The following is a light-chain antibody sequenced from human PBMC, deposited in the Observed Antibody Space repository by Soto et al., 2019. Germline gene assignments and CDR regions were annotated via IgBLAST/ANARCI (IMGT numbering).Light chain of an antibody. J-gene: IGKJ4*01. CDR1: QSISSY. CDR3: QQSYRLPLT. Sequence: DIQMTQSPSSLSASVGDRVTITCRASQSISSYLNWYEQKPGKGPNLLIYAASTLQSGVPSRFRGSGSGTEFTLTIDSLQPEDFATYFCQQSYRLPLTFGGGTKV. V-gene: IGKV1-39*01. CDR2: AAS.